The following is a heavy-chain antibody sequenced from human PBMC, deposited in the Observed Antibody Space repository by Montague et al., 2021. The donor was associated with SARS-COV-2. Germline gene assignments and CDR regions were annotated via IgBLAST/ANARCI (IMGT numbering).Heavy chain of an antibody. V-gene: IGHV4-39*02. CDR3: ARLKRCFDGSGSPSAFDF. CDR1: GGSITNNIDY. CDR2: IYYTGNT. D-gene: IGHD3-22*01. J-gene: IGHJ3*01. Sequence: SETLSLTCTVSGGSITNNIDYWAWIRQPPGKGLEWIGRIYYTGNTYYXXXLKSRVTISVVTSKNHFTLKLSSVTAAETAVYYCARLKRCFDGSGSPSAFDFWGQGTKVTVSS.